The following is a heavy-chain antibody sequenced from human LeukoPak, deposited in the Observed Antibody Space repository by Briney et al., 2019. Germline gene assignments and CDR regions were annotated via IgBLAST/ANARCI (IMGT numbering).Heavy chain of an antibody. Sequence: GGSLRLSCAASGFTFSSYWMNWVRQAPGKGLEWVANIKQDGSEKYYVDSVKGRFTISRDNAKNSLYLQMNSLTAEDTAVHYCARIGFYSSWYFDYWGQGTLVTVSS. CDR3: ARIGFYSSWYFDY. CDR2: IKQDGSEK. V-gene: IGHV3-7*01. CDR1: GFTFSSYW. J-gene: IGHJ4*02. D-gene: IGHD6-6*01.